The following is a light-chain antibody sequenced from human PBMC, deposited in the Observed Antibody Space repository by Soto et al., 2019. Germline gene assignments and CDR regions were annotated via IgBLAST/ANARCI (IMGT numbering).Light chain of an antibody. V-gene: IGKV1-39*01. CDR3: QQTFNILSST. CDR2: SAS. CDR1: QNISTY. Sequence: DIQMTQSPSPLSASVGDRVTITCRASQNISTYLNWYQQKPGRAPNLLIYSASNLQTGVPSTFCGSGSGTNFTLTISSLQPEDFATYYCQQTFNILSSTVGQGTRLESK. J-gene: IGKJ5*01.